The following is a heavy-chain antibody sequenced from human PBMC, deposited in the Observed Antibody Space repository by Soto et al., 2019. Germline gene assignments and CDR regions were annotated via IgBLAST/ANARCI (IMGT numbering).Heavy chain of an antibody. J-gene: IGHJ4*02. Sequence: QVQLVQSGAEVKKPGSSVKVSCKASGGTFSSYAISWVRQAPGQGLEWMGGIIPIFGTANYAQKFQGRVTITPDESTSTAYMELCSLTSEDTAVYYCARDDQSGAKFAYWGQGTLVTVSS. CDR1: GGTFSSYA. CDR3: ARDDQSGAKFAY. V-gene: IGHV1-69*05. D-gene: IGHD3-10*01. CDR2: IIPIFGTA.